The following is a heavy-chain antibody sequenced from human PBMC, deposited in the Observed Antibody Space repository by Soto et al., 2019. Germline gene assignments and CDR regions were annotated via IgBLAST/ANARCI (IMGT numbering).Heavy chain of an antibody. D-gene: IGHD6-19*01. CDR3: AKDQADNSGWYFDY. CDR2: ISHDGGNT. V-gene: IGHV3-30*18. Sequence: GGSLRLSCAASGFTFSSYNMHWVRQAPVKGLEWVAVISHDGGNTYYADSVKGRFTISRDNSKNTLFLQMNSLRAEDTALYYCAKDQADNSGWYFDYWGQGILVTVSS. J-gene: IGHJ4*02. CDR1: GFTFSSYN.